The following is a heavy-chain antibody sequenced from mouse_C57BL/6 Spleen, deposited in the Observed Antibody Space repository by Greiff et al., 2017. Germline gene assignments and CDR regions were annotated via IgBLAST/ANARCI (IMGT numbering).Heavy chain of an antibody. CDR3: ARTGIRGVFDY. J-gene: IGHJ2*01. CDR1: GFSLTSYG. CDR2: IWSGGST. V-gene: IGHV2-2*01. Sequence: QVQLKQSGPGLVQPSQSLSITCTVSGFSLTSYGVHWVRQSPGKGLEWLGVIWSGGSTDYNAAFISRLSISKDNSKSQVFFKMNSLQVDDTAIYYCARTGIRGVFDYWGQGTTLTVSS.